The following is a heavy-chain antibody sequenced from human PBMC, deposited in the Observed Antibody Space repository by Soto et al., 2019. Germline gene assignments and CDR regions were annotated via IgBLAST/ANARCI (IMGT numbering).Heavy chain of an antibody. V-gene: IGHV1-8*01. J-gene: IGHJ5*02. CDR1: GYTFPSYD. CDR2: MNPNNGNT. Sequence: ASVKGSCKASGYTFPSYDINWVRQATGQGLEWMGWMNPNNGNTEYAQKFQGRVTMTRNTSASTAYMELSSLRSEDTAVYYCERLVIITGTTSLDPWRQGTLDPVSS. D-gene: IGHD1-7*01. CDR3: ERLVIITGTTSLDP.